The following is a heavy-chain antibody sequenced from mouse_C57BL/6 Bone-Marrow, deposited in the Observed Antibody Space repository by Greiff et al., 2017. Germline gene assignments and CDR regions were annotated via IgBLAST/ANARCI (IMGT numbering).Heavy chain of an antibody. CDR3: AREGKLGRRIFFAY. Sequence: VQLQQSGPELVKPGASVKISCKASGYSFTGYYMNWVKQSPEMSLEWIGEINPSTGGTTYNQKFKAKATLTVDKSSSTAYMQHKSLTAEDSAVYYCAREGKLGRRIFFAYWSQGTLVTVAA. CDR1: GYSFTGYY. V-gene: IGHV1-42*01. D-gene: IGHD4-1*01. CDR2: INPSTGGT. J-gene: IGHJ3*01.